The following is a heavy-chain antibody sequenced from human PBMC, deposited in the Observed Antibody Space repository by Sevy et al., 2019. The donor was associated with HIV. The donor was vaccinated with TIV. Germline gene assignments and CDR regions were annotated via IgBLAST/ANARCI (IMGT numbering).Heavy chain of an antibody. CDR1: GDSLSDYY. D-gene: IGHD4-4*01. Sequence: SETLSLTCTVSGDSLSDYYWSWIRQPPGKGLEWIGFVFYSGTTTYNPSLGSRVSISVDTSKNQFSLRLTSVTAADTALYYCARERLDDYSNFFFDYLGRGTQVTVSS. CDR2: VFYSGTT. V-gene: IGHV4-59*01. CDR3: ARERLDDYSNFFFDY. J-gene: IGHJ4*02.